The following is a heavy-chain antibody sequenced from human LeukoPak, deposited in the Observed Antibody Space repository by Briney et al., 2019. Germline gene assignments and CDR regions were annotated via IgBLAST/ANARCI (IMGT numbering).Heavy chain of an antibody. CDR2: INTDGSLT. CDR3: ARDFYYDGSGFYSLFDY. Sequence: PGGSLRLSCTASGFSFDRYWMPWVRQAPGKGLVWVSRINTDGSLTNYADSVKGRFTISRDNAKKTLYLQMNSLRAEDTAVYYCARDFYYDGSGFYSLFDYWGQGTLVTVSS. V-gene: IGHV3-74*01. J-gene: IGHJ4*02. CDR1: GFSFDRYW. D-gene: IGHD3-22*01.